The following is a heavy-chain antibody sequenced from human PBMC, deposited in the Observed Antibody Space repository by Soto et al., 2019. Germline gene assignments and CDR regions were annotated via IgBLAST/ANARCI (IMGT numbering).Heavy chain of an antibody. D-gene: IGHD3-10*01. CDR1: GASISSGYY. CDR3: ARSRGVSGSSFDY. CDR2: IYHSGST. V-gene: IGHV4-31*03. J-gene: IGHJ4*02. Sequence: QVQLQESGPGLVKPSQTLSLTCSVSGASISSGYYWTWIRQHPGKSLEWIGYIYHSGSTFYNPSLKSRVTISLDTSKIQFSLKVTSVTAADTAVYYCARSRGVSGSSFDYWGQGTLVTVSS.